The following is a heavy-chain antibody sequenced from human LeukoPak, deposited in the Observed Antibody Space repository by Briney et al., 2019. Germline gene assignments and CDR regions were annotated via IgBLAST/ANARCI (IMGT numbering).Heavy chain of an antibody. D-gene: IGHD3-16*01. CDR1: GFTFSAYA. CDR3: ARGRGWVDH. J-gene: IGHJ4*02. V-gene: IGHV3-7*01. CDR2: IHDDGHVR. Sequence: SGGSLRLSCAASGFTFSAYAMSWFRQAPGKGLEWVANIHDDGHVRNYEDSVKGRFTISRDDARSSVYLQLRSLRAEDTALYFCARGRGWVDHWGQGTLVTVSS.